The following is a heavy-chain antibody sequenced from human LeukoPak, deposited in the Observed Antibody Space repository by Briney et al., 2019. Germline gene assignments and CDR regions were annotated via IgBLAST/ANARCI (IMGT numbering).Heavy chain of an antibody. D-gene: IGHD3-22*01. CDR1: GYTFTSYG. V-gene: IGHV1-18*01. CDR2: ISAYNDNT. Sequence: GASVKVSCKASGYTFTSYGISWVRQAPGQGLEWMGWISAYNDNTNYAQKLQGRVTMTTDTSTSTAYMELRSLRSDDTAVYYCAAGNYYDSSGYYHLGYFDYWGQGTLVTVSS. J-gene: IGHJ4*02. CDR3: AAGNYYDSSGYYHLGYFDY.